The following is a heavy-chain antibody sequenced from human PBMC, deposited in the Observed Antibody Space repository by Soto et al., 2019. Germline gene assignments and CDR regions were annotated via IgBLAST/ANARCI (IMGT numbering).Heavy chain of an antibody. CDR3: AKVRDVLRFLEWLPYYFDY. Sequence: GGSLRLSWAASGCTFSSYAMSWVRQAPGKGLEWVSAISGSGGSTYYADSVKGRFTISRDNSKNTLYLQMNSLRAEDTAVYYCAKVRDVLRFLEWLPYYFDYWGQGTLVTVSS. J-gene: IGHJ4*02. V-gene: IGHV3-23*01. D-gene: IGHD3-3*01. CDR2: ISGSGGST. CDR1: GCTFSSYA.